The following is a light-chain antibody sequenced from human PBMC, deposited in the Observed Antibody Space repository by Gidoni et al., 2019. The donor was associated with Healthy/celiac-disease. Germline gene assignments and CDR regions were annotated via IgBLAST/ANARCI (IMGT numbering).Light chain of an antibody. CDR2: DAS. Sequence: EIVLTQSPATLSLSPGDRATLACRASQSVSSYLACYQQKPAQAPRLLIYDASYRATGIPARFSGRGSATAFTLPISSLVPEDFAVYYCRQRSNWPIPFGQGTRLEIK. J-gene: IGKJ5*01. CDR3: RQRSNWPIP. CDR1: QSVSSY. V-gene: IGKV3-11*01.